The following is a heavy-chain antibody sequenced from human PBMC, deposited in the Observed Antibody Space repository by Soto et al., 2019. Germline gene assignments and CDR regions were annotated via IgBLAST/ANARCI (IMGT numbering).Heavy chain of an antibody. D-gene: IGHD6-19*01. CDR2: LYSAGNA. Sequence: EVRLVETGGALIQPGGSLRLSCAASGFTVSDNYMTWVRQAPGKGLEWVSVLYSAGNAYYADSVQGRFTISRDDSKNTLYLQMNRLRAEDTAVYYCARAKGGGWYYFDSWGQGTLVTVSS. V-gene: IGHV3-53*02. J-gene: IGHJ4*02. CDR1: GFTVSDNY. CDR3: ARAKGGGWYYFDS.